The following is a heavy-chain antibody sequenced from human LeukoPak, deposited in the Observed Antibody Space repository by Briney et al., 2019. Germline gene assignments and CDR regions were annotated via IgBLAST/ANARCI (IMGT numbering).Heavy chain of an antibody. V-gene: IGHV4-34*01. D-gene: IGHD2-8*01. CDR2: VSPGGYT. J-gene: IGHJ5*02. Sequence: PSETLSLTCAVSGVSISDYYWSWIRQCPGKGLEWIGEVSPGGYTNYNPSLKSRVIISEDPSESHLSLRLRSVTAADTAMYYCARIRFGHGHHRCYNHWAQGTLVTVSS. CDR1: GVSISDYY. CDR3: ARIRFGHGHHRCYNH.